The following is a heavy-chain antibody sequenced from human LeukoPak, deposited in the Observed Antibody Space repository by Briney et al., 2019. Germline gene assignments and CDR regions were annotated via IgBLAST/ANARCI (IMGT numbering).Heavy chain of an antibody. D-gene: IGHD3-3*01. Sequence: GGSLRLSCAASGFTFSSFWMTWVRQAPGKGLEWVANIRQDGNEKFYVDSVKGRFTISRDNAKNSLYLQMNSLRAEDTAVYYCAGNFGVGYYYYYYYMDVWGKGTTVTVSS. CDR3: AGNFGVGYYYYYYYMDV. CDR1: GFTFSSFW. V-gene: IGHV3-7*01. J-gene: IGHJ6*03. CDR2: IRQDGNEK.